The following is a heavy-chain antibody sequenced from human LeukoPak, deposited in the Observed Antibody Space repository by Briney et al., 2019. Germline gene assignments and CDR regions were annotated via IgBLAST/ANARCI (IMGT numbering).Heavy chain of an antibody. D-gene: IGHD4-17*01. Sequence: PGGSLRLSCAASGFTFSSYWMTWVRQAPGKGLEWVAHIRADGSDTYYVDSVKGRFSISRDNANNSLYLQMNSLRAEDTAVYYCARVYGDTYYFDYWGQGTLVTVSS. V-gene: IGHV3-7*01. CDR1: GFTFSSYW. J-gene: IGHJ4*02. CDR2: IRADGSDT. CDR3: ARVYGDTYYFDY.